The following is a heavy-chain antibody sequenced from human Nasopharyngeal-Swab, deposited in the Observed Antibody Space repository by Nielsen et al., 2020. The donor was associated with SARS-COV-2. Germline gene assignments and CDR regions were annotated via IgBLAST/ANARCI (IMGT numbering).Heavy chain of an antibody. Sequence: WIRQPPGKGLDWIGYIYPTGSTDYNPSLKSRVTISIDTSKNQFSLKLTSVTAADTAVFYCARGWVGYSGGFDCWGQGTLVTVSS. J-gene: IGHJ4*02. CDR2: IYPTGST. D-gene: IGHD2-15*01. V-gene: IGHV4-59*01. CDR3: ARGWVGYSGGFDC.